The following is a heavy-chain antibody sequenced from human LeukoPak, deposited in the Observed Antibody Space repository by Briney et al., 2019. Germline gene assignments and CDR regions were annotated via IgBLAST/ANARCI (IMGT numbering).Heavy chain of an antibody. CDR2: ISAYNGNT. D-gene: IGHD6-13*01. CDR1: GYTFTSYG. CDR3: ARDTSYSSSWVFDP. J-gene: IGHJ5*02. V-gene: IGHV1-18*01. Sequence: GASVKVSCKASGYTFTSYGISWVRQAPGQGLEWMGWISAYNGNTNYAQKLQGRVTMTTDTSTSTAYMELRSLRSDDTAVYYCARDTSYSSSWVFDPWGQGTLVTVSS.